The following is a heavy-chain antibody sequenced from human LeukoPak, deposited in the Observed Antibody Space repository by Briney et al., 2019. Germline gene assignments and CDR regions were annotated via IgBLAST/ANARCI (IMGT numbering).Heavy chain of an antibody. CDR3: ARQDGLWVGDLGGWFDF. D-gene: IGHD3-10*01. CDR1: GTSISRHY. J-gene: IGHJ5*01. Sequence: SETLSLTCTVSGTSISRHYWSWLRQSAGLGLEWLGYISITGNTTYNPSLEGRLTMSEDNSQNQPSLTLSSVTGADTAVYFCARQDGLWVGDLGGWFDFWGQGIQVTVSS. V-gene: IGHV4-4*09. CDR2: ISITGNT.